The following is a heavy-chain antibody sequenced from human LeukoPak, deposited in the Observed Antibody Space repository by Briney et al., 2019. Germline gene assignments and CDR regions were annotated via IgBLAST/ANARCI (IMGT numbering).Heavy chain of an antibody. J-gene: IGHJ3*02. CDR2: ISAYNGNT. V-gene: IGHV1-18*01. CDR1: GYTFTSYG. D-gene: IGHD3-3*01. CDR3: ARAYYDFWSGYYTGSGAFDI. Sequence: ASVKVSCKASGYTFTSYGISWVRQAPGQGLEWMGWISAYNGNTNYAQKLQGRVTMTTDTSTSTAYMELRSLRSDDTAVYYCARAYYDFWSGYYTGSGAFDIWGQGTMVTVSS.